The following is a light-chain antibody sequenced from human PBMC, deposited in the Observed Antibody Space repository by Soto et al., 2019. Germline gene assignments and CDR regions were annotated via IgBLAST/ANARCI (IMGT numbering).Light chain of an antibody. CDR3: QQYESLPIT. Sequence: EIVLPQSPGTLSLSPGERATLSCRASETLSSNSLAWYQQRPGQTPRVLVYGASNRATGIPDNFSGSGSGTDFTLTINRLEPEDFAVYYCQQYESLPITFGGGTKVDI. CDR2: GAS. CDR1: ETLSSNS. V-gene: IGKV3-20*01. J-gene: IGKJ4*02.